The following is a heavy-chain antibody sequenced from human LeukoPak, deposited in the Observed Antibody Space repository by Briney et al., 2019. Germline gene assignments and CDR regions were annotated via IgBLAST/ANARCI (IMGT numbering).Heavy chain of an antibody. CDR2: INPSGGST. D-gene: IGHD1-26*01. J-gene: IGHJ3*02. V-gene: IGHV1-46*01. Sequence: GASVKVSCKASGYTFTSYYMHWVRQAPGQGLEWMGIINPSGGSTSYAQKFQGRVTMTRDTSKSTVYMELSSLRSEDTAVYYCARDRYSGSYYSHAFDIWGQGTMVTVSS. CDR1: GYTFTSYY. CDR3: ARDRYSGSYYSHAFDI.